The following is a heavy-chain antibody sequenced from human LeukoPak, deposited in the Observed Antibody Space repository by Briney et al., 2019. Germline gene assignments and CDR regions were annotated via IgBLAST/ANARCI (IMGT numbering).Heavy chain of an antibody. Sequence: SETLSLTCTVSGGSISSYYWSWIRQPPGKGLEWIGYIYYSGSTNYNPSLKSRVTISVDTSKNQFSLKLSSVTAADTAVYYCARQGYSAYEILDYWGQGTLVTVSS. CDR2: IYYSGST. V-gene: IGHV4-59*08. J-gene: IGHJ4*02. CDR3: ARQGYSAYEILDY. CDR1: GGSISSYY. D-gene: IGHD5-12*01.